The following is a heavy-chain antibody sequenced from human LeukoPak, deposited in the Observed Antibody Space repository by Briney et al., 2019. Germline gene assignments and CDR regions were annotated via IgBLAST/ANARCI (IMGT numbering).Heavy chain of an antibody. CDR2: INPNSGGT. J-gene: IGHJ4*02. V-gene: IGHV1-2*02. D-gene: IGHD2-21*02. CDR1: GYTFTGYY. CDR3: ARDLGFCGGDCYFAY. Sequence: GASVTVSCKASGYTFTGYYMHWVRQAPGQGLEWMGWINPNSGGTNYAQKFQGRVTMTRDTSISTAYMELSRLRSDDTAVYYCARDLGFCGGDCYFAYWGQGTLVTVSS.